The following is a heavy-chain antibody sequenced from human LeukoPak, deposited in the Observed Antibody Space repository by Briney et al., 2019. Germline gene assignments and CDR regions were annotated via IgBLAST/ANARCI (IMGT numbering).Heavy chain of an antibody. Sequence: PGRSLRLSCAASGFTFSSYAMHWVRQAPGKGLEWVAVTSYDGSNKYYADSVKGRFTISRDNSKNTLYLQMNSLRAEDTAVYYCARDRINGYSSGWYGEHYFDYWGQGTLVTVSS. V-gene: IGHV3-30-3*01. CDR2: TSYDGSNK. D-gene: IGHD6-19*01. CDR1: GFTFSSYA. CDR3: ARDRINGYSSGWYGEHYFDY. J-gene: IGHJ4*02.